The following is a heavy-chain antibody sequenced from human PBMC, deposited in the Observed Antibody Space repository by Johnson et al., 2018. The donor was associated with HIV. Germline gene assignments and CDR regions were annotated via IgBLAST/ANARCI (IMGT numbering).Heavy chain of an antibody. CDR2: ISSSGSTI. V-gene: IGHV3-11*04. CDR3: ARIPGSGWEHDAFDI. J-gene: IGHJ3*02. Sequence: QMLLVESGGGLVKPGGSLRLSCVASGFTFSDYYMTWIRQAPRKGMEWVSYISSSGSTIYYADSVKGRFTISRDNARNSLFLQMNGLRAEDTAVYYCARIPGSGWEHDAFDIWGQGTMVTVSS. D-gene: IGHD6-19*01. CDR1: GFTFSDYY.